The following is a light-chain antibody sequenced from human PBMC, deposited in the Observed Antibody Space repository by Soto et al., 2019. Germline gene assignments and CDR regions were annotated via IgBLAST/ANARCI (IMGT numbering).Light chain of an antibody. CDR1: QSVGSY. CDR3: QQYNNWPFT. CDR2: DAS. V-gene: IGKV3-15*01. J-gene: IGKJ3*01. Sequence: EIVTTPSPATLSLSPGDRATLSCRASQSVGSYLAWYQQKPGQAPRLLIHDASTRATGTPARVSGSGSGTEFTLTISSLQSEDFAVYYCQQYNNWPFTFGPGTMVDIK.